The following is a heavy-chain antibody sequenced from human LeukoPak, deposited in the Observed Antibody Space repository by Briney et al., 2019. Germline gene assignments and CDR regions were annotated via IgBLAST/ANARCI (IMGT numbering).Heavy chain of an antibody. J-gene: IGHJ4*02. Sequence: GGSLRLSCAASGFTFSSYAMSWFRQAPGKGLKWVSTINDNGAGTYYADSVKGRFTISRDNSENTLYLQMSSLTDEDTAVYFCAKRGDRSGWSYYFDYWGQGTLVTVSS. D-gene: IGHD6-19*01. CDR1: GFTFSSYA. CDR2: INDNGAGT. CDR3: AKRGDRSGWSYYFDY. V-gene: IGHV3-23*01.